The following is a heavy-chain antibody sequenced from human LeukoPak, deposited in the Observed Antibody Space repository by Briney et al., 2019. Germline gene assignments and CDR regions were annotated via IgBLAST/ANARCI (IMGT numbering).Heavy chain of an antibody. D-gene: IGHD2-2*01. CDR3: ARVQPMFTSKPHFDY. CDR2: IYYSGTT. CDR1: GASISSSRDY. J-gene: IGHJ4*02. V-gene: IGHV4-39*07. Sequence: KASETLSLTCTVSGASISSSRDYWGWIRQPPGKGLEWIGSIYYSGTTYYAPSLKSRVTISIDMSKNQFSLKLNSVTAADTAVYYCARVQPMFTSKPHFDYWGQGTLVTVSS.